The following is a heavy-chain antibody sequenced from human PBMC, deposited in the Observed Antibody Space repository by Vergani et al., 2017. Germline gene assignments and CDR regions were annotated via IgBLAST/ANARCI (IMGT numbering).Heavy chain of an antibody. D-gene: IGHD2-15*01. CDR2: LCPSGST. Sequence: QVQMQESGPGLVKTSETLSLTCSASGAPISYWCWSWLRQPAGKGLEWIGRLCPSGSTNYKPSLKSRVTISVDTSKNQFSLKLSSVTAAGTAVYYCARGRGYCSGGSCYSSGNYYMDVWGKGTTVTVSS. V-gene: IGHV4-4*07. CDR1: GAPISYWC. CDR3: ARGRGYCSGGSCYSSGNYYMDV. J-gene: IGHJ6*03.